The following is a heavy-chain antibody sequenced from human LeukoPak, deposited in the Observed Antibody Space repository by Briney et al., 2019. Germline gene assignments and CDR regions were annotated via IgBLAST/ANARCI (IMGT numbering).Heavy chain of an antibody. CDR1: GGSISSSGDF. CDR3: ARENTIFGVTGHWFDP. CDR2: ISSTRTT. J-gene: IGHJ5*02. Sequence: PSETLSLTCTVSGGSISSSGDFWAWIRQPPGKGLEWIGNISSTRTTYYNPSLKSRVTISLDTSNNHFSLKLTSVTAADTAVYYCARENTIFGVTGHWFDPWGQGTLVTVSS. D-gene: IGHD3-3*01. V-gene: IGHV4-39*07.